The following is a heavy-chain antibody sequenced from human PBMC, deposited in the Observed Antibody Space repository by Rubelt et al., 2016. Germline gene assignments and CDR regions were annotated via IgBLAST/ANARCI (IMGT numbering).Heavy chain of an antibody. J-gene: IGHJ4*02. CDR1: GYTFTNHW. Sequence: EVQLVQSGAEVKKPGDSLRISCKGSGYTFTNHWISWVRQMPGKGLEWMGRIDPSDSYTNYNPSLAGHVAIAFDKSISTAYLQWSSLQASDTAMYYCARRNSGTYSPFDYWGQGTMVTVSP. CDR3: ARRNSGTYSPFDY. CDR2: IDPSDSYT. V-gene: IGHV5-10-1*01. D-gene: IGHD1-26*01.